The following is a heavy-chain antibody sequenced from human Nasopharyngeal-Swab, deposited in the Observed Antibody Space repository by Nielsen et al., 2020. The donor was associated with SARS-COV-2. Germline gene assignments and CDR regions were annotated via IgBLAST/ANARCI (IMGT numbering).Heavy chain of an antibody. CDR3: TTDRGANDH. Sequence: GESLKISCAASGFTFSDAWMSWVRQAPGKGLEWVGRIQSKTDGGTPGYAAPVKGRFTISRDDSINTLYLQMSSLKTEDTAVYYCTTDRGANDHWGQGTLVTVSS. D-gene: IGHD1-26*01. V-gene: IGHV3-15*01. J-gene: IGHJ5*02. CDR1: GFTFSDAW. CDR2: IQSKTDGGTP.